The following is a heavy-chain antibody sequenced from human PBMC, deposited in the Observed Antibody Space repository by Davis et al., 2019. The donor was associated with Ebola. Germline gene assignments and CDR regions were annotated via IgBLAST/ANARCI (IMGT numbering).Heavy chain of an antibody. Sequence: PGGSLRLSCVGSGFTFSAYGIAWVRQAPGKGLEWVSGLKSGIGSTYYADSVKGRFTISRDNSKNTLYLQMNSLRAEDTAVYYCAMRPGVGVHWGQGTLVTVSS. D-gene: IGHD3-16*01. CDR2: LKSGIGST. CDR1: GFTFSAYG. CDR3: AMRPGVGVH. J-gene: IGHJ4*02. V-gene: IGHV3-23*01.